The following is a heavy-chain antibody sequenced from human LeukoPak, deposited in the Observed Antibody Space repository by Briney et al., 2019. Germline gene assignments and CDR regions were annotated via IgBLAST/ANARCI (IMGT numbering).Heavy chain of an antibody. J-gene: IGHJ4*02. CDR1: GFTFSTYG. CDR2: ISSDGGTK. CDR3: AKDLFDC. V-gene: IGHV3-30*18. Sequence: PGGSLRLSCAASGFTFSTYGMHWVRQAPGKGLEWVAVISSDGGTKYYADSVKGRFTISRDNSKNTLYVQMNSLGPDDTAVYYCAKDLFDCWGQGTLVSVSA.